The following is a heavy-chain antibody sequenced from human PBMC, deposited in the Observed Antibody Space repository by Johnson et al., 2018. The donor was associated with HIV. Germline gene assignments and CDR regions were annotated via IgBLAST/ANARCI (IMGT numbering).Heavy chain of an antibody. CDR2: IYSGGST. D-gene: IGHD3-22*01. V-gene: IGHV3-66*02. CDR3: ARGRYDSSGPGGAFDI. CDR1: GFTVSSNY. Sequence: VQLVESGGGLVQPGGSLRLSCAASGFTVSSNYMSWVRQAPGKGLEWVSVIYSGGSTYYADSVTGRFTLSRDNSKNTLYLQMNSRRAEDTAVYYCARGRYDSSGPGGAFDIWGQGTMVTVSS. J-gene: IGHJ3*02.